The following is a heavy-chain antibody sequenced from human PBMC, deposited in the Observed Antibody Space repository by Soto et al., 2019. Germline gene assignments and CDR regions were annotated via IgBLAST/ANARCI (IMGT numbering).Heavy chain of an antibody. Sequence: GGSLRLSCAASAFTFSNYSMNWVRQAQGKGLEWVSYISSSSSTIYYADSVKGRFTISRDNAKNSLYLQMNSLRAEDTAVYYCARAQRSYDSTSVWGQGTTVTVSS. V-gene: IGHV3-48*04. CDR3: ARAQRSYDSTSV. CDR2: ISSSSSTI. J-gene: IGHJ6*02. D-gene: IGHD5-12*01. CDR1: AFTFSNYS.